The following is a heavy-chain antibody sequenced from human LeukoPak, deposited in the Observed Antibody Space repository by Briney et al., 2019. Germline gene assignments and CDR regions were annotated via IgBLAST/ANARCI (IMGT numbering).Heavy chain of an antibody. V-gene: IGHV4-38-2*02. CDR2: INHSGST. J-gene: IGHJ4*02. CDR1: GYSISSGYY. CDR3: ARRGYYYGSGSYYNEYYFDY. Sequence: SETLSLTCTVSGYSISSGYYWSWIRQPPGKGLEWIGEINHSGSTNYNPSLKSRVTISVDTSKNQFSLKLSSVTAADTAVYYCARRGYYYGSGSYYNEYYFDYWGQGTLVTVSS. D-gene: IGHD3-10*01.